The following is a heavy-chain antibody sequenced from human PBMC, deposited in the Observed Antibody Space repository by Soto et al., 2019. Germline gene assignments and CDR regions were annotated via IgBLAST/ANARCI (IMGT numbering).Heavy chain of an antibody. CDR2: IYYSGST. CDR3: AREKDTAMVTPTGGMDV. D-gene: IGHD5-18*01. J-gene: IGHJ6*02. CDR1: GGSISSYY. V-gene: IGHV4-59*01. Sequence: QVQLQESGPGLEKPSETLSLTCTVSGGSISSYYWSWIRQPPGKGLEWIGYIYYSGSTNYNPSLRSRVTISVDTSKNQFSLKLSSVTAADTAVYYCAREKDTAMVTPTGGMDVWGQGTMVTVSS.